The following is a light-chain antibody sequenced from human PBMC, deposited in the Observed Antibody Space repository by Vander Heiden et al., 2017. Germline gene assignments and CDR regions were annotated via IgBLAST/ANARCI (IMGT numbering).Light chain of an antibody. J-gene: IGKJ3*01. CDR1: QSVTSF. Sequence: IQMTQSPSSLSASVGDRVTITCRASQSVTSFLNWYQQKSGQAPKLLIYAASSLHTGVPSRFSGRGSGTDFSLTIRSLQPEDFATYYCQQSYIIPFTFGPGTKVDMK. CDR2: AAS. V-gene: IGKV1-39*01. CDR3: QQSYIIPFT.